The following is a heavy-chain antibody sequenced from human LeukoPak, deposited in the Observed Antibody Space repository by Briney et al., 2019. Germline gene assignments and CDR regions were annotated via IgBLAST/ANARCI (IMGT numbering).Heavy chain of an antibody. CDR3: AKAQRDYDSSGYYLIDY. J-gene: IGHJ4*02. D-gene: IGHD3-22*01. CDR2: ISYDGSNK. CDR1: GFTFSSYG. Sequence: GGSLRLSCAASGFTFSSYGMHWVRQAPGKGLEWVAVISYDGSNKYYADSVKGRFTISRDNSKNTLYLQMNSLRAEDTAVYYCAKAQRDYDSSGYYLIDYRGQGTLVTVSS. V-gene: IGHV3-30*18.